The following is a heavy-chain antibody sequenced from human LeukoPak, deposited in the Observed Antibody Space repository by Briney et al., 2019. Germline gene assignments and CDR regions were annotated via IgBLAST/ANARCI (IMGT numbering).Heavy chain of an antibody. Sequence: SVKVSCKASGGTFSSYAISWVRQAPGQGLEWMGGIIPIFGTANYAQKFQGRVTITTDESTSTAYMELSSLRSEDTAVYYCATTDNLNSSPTIDYWGQGTLVTVSS. J-gene: IGHJ4*02. V-gene: IGHV1-69*05. CDR3: ATTDNLNSSPTIDY. D-gene: IGHD6-6*01. CDR1: GGTFSSYA. CDR2: IIPIFGTA.